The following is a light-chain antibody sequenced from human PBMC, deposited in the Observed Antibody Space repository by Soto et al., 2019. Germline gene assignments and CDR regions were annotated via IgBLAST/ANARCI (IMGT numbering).Light chain of an antibody. CDR2: EVT. V-gene: IGLV2-8*01. Sequence: QSVLTQPPSASGSRGQSVTISCTGTSSDVGGYDFVSWYQQHPGKAPKLLIYEVTKRPSGVPDRFSGSKSGNTASLTISGLQAEDEADYYCSCHAGSNNLLFGGGTQLTVL. CDR1: SSDVGGYDF. CDR3: SCHAGSNNLL. J-gene: IGLJ2*01.